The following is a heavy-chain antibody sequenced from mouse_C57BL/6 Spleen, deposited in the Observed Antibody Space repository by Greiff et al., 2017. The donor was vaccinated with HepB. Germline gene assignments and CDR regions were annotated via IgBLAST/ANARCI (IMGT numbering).Heavy chain of an antibody. CDR1: GFTFSSYG. Sequence: EVQRVESGGDLVKPGGSLKLSCAASGFTFSSYGMSWVRQTPDKRLEWVATISSGGSYTYYPDSVKGRFTISRDNAKNTLYLQMSSLKSEDTAMYYCARGGGSSPGYFDVWGTGTTVTVSS. CDR2: ISSGGSYT. D-gene: IGHD1-1*01. J-gene: IGHJ1*03. CDR3: ARGGGSSPGYFDV. V-gene: IGHV5-6*01.